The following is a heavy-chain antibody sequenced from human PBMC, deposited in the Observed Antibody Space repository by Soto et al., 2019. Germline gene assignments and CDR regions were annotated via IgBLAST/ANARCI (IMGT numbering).Heavy chain of an antibody. CDR3: TRERKYQLLFSYYYYMDV. J-gene: IGHJ6*03. V-gene: IGHV3-49*03. Sequence: GGSLRLSCTASGFTFGDYAMSWFRQAPGKGLEWVGFIRSKAYGGTTEYAASVKGRFTISRDDSKSIAYLQMNSLKTEDTAVYYCTRERKYQLLFSYYYYMDVWGKGTTVTVSS. CDR1: GFTFGDYA. D-gene: IGHD2-2*01. CDR2: IRSKAYGGTT.